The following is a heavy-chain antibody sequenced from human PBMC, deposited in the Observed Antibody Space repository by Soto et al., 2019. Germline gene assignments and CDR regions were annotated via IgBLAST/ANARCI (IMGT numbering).Heavy chain of an antibody. CDR3: ARSDRGYDILTGYYYAEYYFDY. V-gene: IGHV3-74*01. D-gene: IGHD3-9*01. CDR1: GFTFSSYW. CDR2: INSDGSST. Sequence: GGSLRLSCAASGFTFSSYWMHWVRQAPGKGLVWVSRINSDGSSTSYADSVKGRFTISRDNAKNTLYLQMNSLRAEDTAVYYCARSDRGYDILTGYYYAEYYFDYWGQGTLVTVPQ. J-gene: IGHJ4*02.